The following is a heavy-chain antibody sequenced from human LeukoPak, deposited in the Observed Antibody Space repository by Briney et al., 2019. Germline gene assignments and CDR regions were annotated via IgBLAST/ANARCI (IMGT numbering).Heavy chain of an antibody. CDR3: CIKGATKNY. CDR1: GFTFSSYA. Sequence: GGSLRLSCAASGFTFSSYAMHWVRQAPGKGLEWVAVISYDGSNKYYADSVKGRFTISRDNAKNSLYLQMNSLRAEDTAVYYCCIKGATKNYWGQGTLVTVSS. V-gene: IGHV3-30-3*01. CDR2: ISYDGSNK. J-gene: IGHJ4*02. D-gene: IGHD1-26*01.